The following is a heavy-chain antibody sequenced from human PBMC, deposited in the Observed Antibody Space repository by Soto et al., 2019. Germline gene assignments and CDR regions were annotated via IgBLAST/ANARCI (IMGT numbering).Heavy chain of an antibody. CDR1: GGTFSSYA. V-gene: IGHV1-69*13. J-gene: IGHJ5*02. D-gene: IGHD3-10*01. CDR2: IIPIFGTA. CDR3: ARTPPGVPNWFDP. Sequence: RASVKVSCKAFGGTFSSYAISWVRQAPGQGLEWMGGIIPIFGTANYAQKFQGRVTVTADESTSTAYMELSSLRSEDTAVYYCARTPPGVPNWFDPWGQGTLVTVSS.